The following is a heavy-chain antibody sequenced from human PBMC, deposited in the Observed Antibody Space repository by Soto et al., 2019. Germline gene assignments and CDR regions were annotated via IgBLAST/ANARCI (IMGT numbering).Heavy chain of an antibody. CDR3: ARRRIAAAGTDY. CDR2: INHSGST. CDR1: GGSFSGYY. V-gene: IGHV4-34*01. Sequence: SETLSLTCAVYGGSFSGYYWSWIRQPPGKGLEWIGEINHSGSTNYNPSLKSRVTISVDTSKNQFSLKLSSVTAADTAVYYCARRRIAAAGTDYWGQGTLVTVSS. J-gene: IGHJ4*02. D-gene: IGHD6-13*01.